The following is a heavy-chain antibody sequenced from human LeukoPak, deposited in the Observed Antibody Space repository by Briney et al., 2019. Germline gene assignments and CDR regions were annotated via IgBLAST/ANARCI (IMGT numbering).Heavy chain of an antibody. V-gene: IGHV4-39*07. J-gene: IGHJ5*02. Sequence: PSETLSLTCTVSGGSISSSSYYWGWIRQPPGKGLEWIGEIYHSGSTNYNPSLKSRVTISVDKSKNQFSLKLSSVTAADTAVYYCARRAADGGPNWFDPWGQGTLVTVSS. CDR3: ARRAADGGPNWFDP. CDR1: GGSISSSSYY. CDR2: IYHSGST.